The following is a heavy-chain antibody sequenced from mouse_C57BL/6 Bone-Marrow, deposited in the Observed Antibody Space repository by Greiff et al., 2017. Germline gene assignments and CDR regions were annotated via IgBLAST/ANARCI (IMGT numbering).Heavy chain of an antibody. V-gene: IGHV2-5*01. Sequence: QVQLQQSGPGLVQPSQSLSITCTVSGFSLTSYGVHWVRQSPGKGLEWLGGIWRGGSTAYNAAFMSRLSITKDNSKSHVFFKMNSLQADDTATYYYAKKGGGGMDYWGQGTSVTVSS. CDR1: GFSLTSYG. CDR2: IWRGGST. J-gene: IGHJ4*01. CDR3: AKKGGGGMDY.